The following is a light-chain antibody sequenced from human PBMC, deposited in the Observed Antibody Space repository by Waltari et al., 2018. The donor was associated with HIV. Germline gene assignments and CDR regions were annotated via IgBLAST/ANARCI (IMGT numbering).Light chain of an antibody. J-gene: IGLJ2*01. V-gene: IGLV1-44*01. Sequence: QSVLTQPPSASGTPGQNVTISCSGTTSNIRTNILNWYQQFPGAAPKFLIYSNNQRPSGVPARFSGSKSGTSASLAISGLQSEDEADYFCAAWDDTLNGLFGGGTKLTVL. CDR1: TSNIRTNI. CDR2: SNN. CDR3: AAWDDTLNGL.